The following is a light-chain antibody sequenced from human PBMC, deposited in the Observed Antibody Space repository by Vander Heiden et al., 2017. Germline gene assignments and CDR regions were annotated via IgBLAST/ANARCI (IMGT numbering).Light chain of an antibody. V-gene: IGKV1-5*01. CDR3: QQYNSLWT. Sequence: DIQMTQSPSTLSASVGDRVTITCRASQIISSWLAWYQQKPGKAPKLLIYDASSLESGVPSRFSGSGSGTEFTLTISSLQPDDFATYYCQQYNSLWTFGQGTKVEIK. J-gene: IGKJ1*01. CDR2: DAS. CDR1: QIISSW.